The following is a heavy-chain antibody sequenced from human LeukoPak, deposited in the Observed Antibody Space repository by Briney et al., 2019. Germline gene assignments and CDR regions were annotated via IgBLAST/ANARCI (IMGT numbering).Heavy chain of an antibody. J-gene: IGHJ4*02. Sequence: GGSLRLSCAASGFTFSDYYMSWIRQAPGKGLEWVSYISSSGSTIYYADSVKGRFTISRDNAKNSLYLQMNSLRAEDTAVYYCARVPNWGFAYYFDDWGQGTLVTVSS. V-gene: IGHV3-11*04. CDR3: ARVPNWGFAYYFDD. CDR1: GFTFSDYY. CDR2: ISSSGSTI. D-gene: IGHD7-27*01.